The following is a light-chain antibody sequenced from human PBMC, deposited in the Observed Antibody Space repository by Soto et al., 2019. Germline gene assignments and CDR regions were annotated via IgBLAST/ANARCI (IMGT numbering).Light chain of an antibody. CDR3: QQYGGSRIT. V-gene: IGKV3-20*01. CDR2: GAS. CDR1: QSVSSSH. Sequence: EIVLTQSPGTLSLSPGEGATLSCRASQSVSSSHLAWYQQKPGQPPRLLIYGASSRATGIPDRFSGSASGTDFTLTISRLEPDDFAVYYCQQYGGSRITFGQGTRLEIK. J-gene: IGKJ5*01.